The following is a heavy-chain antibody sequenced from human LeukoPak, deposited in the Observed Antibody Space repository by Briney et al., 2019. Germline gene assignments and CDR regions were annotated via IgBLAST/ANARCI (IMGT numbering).Heavy chain of an antibody. Sequence: PSETLSLTCVVYGGSFSGYYWSWIRQPPGKGLEWIGEINHSGSTNYNPSLKSRVTISLDTSKNQFSLKLSSVTAADTAVYYCAKYGPVPAAMETYAFDIWGQGTMVTVSS. D-gene: IGHD2-2*01. V-gene: IGHV4-34*01. J-gene: IGHJ3*02. CDR3: AKYGPVPAAMETYAFDI. CDR1: GGSFSGYY. CDR2: INHSGST.